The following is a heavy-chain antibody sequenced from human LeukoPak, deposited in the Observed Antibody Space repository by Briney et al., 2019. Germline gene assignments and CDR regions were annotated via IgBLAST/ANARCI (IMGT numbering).Heavy chain of an antibody. J-gene: IGHJ5*02. CDR1: GYSISSGYY. Sequence: SETLSLTCTVSGYSISSGYYWGWTRQPPGKGLEWIGSIYHSGSTDYNPPLKSRVTISVDTSKNQFSLKLRSVTAADTAVYYCASQQQLVLLDWFDPWGQGTLVTVSS. V-gene: IGHV4-38-2*02. CDR2: IYHSGST. CDR3: ASQQQLVLLDWFDP. D-gene: IGHD6-13*01.